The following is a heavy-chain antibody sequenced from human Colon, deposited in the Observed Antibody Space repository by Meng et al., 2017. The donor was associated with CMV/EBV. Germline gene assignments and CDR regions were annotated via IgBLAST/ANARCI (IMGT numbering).Heavy chain of an antibody. CDR3: ARRLNYYGSGSYYADNWFDP. D-gene: IGHD3-10*01. J-gene: IGHJ5*02. CDR1: GFTFSYYA. V-gene: IGHV3-30-3*01. Sequence: RGSLRLSCAASGFTFSYYAMHWVRQAPGKGLEWVAIISYDRSNKYYADSVKGRFTISRDNSKNTLYLEMNSLGAEDTAVYYCARRLNYYGSGSYYADNWFDPWGQGTLVTVSS. CDR2: ISYDRSNK.